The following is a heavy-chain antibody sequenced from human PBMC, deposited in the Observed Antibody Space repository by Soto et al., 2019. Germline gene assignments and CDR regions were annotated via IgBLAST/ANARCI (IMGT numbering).Heavy chain of an antibody. CDR2: ISGSGGRT. CDR3: AKDRVVAASY. D-gene: IGHD2-15*01. Sequence: EVQLLESGGGLVQPGGSLRLSCAASGFTFSSYAMSWVRQAPGKGLEWVSAISGSGGRTYYADSVKGRFTISRDNSKNTANLQMNSRRAEDTAVYYCAKDRVVAASYWGQGTLVTVSS. V-gene: IGHV3-23*01. J-gene: IGHJ4*02. CDR1: GFTFSSYA.